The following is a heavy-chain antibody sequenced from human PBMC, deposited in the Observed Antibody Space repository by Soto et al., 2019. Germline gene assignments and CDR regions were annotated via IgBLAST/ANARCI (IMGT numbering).Heavy chain of an antibody. D-gene: IGHD2-15*01. Sequence: ASVKVSCKASGYTFTSFGISWVRQAPGHGLEWMGWISAYNGNTNYAQKLQGRVTMTTDTSTTTAYMELSRLRSDDTAVYYCARSFYCIGGSCFPGAFVIWG. V-gene: IGHV1-18*01. CDR2: ISAYNGNT. J-gene: IGHJ3*02. CDR1: GYTFTSFG. CDR3: ARSFYCIGGSCFPGAFVI.